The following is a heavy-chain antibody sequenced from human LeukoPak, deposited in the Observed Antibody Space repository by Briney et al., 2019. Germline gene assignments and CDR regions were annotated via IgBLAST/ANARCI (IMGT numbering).Heavy chain of an antibody. Sequence: ASVKVSCKASGYSFTTYGITWVRQAPGQGLEWMGWISAYNGSTNYAQKLQGRVTMTTDTSTSTAYMELRSLRSDDTAVYYCARSDYDSSSYPDYWGQGTLVTVSS. CDR1: GYSFTTYG. CDR3: ARSDYDSSSYPDY. J-gene: IGHJ4*02. D-gene: IGHD3-22*01. CDR2: ISAYNGST. V-gene: IGHV1-18*01.